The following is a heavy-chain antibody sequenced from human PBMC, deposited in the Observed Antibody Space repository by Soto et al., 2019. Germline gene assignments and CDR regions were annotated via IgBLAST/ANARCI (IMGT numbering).Heavy chain of an antibody. Sequence: XXTLSLPCAVYGGSFSGYYWAWIRQPPGTGLEWIGEINHSGSTNYNPSLKSRVTISVDTSKNQFSLKLKSVTAADTAVYYCARDKITGLFDYWGQGTLVTVSS. CDR3: ARDKITGLFDY. CDR1: GGSFSGYY. V-gene: IGHV4-34*01. D-gene: IGHD2-8*02. CDR2: INHSGST. J-gene: IGHJ4*02.